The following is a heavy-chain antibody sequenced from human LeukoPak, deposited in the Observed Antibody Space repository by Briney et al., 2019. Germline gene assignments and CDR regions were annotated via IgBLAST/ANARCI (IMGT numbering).Heavy chain of an antibody. J-gene: IGHJ6*04. Sequence: SVKVSCKASGYTFTSYGISWVRQAPGQGLEWMGRIIPIFGTANYAQKFQGRVTITTDESTSTAYMELSSLRSEDTAVYYCARGNYYGSGSYVWGKGTTVTVSS. CDR2: IIPIFGTA. CDR1: GYTFTSYG. D-gene: IGHD3-10*01. V-gene: IGHV1-69*05. CDR3: ARGNYYGSGSYV.